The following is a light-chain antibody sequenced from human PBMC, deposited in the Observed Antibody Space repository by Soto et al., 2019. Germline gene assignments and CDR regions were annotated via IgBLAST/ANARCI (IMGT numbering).Light chain of an antibody. CDR2: GAS. V-gene: IGKV3-20*01. Sequence: EIVLTQSPGSLSLSPGERATLSCRASQSVSSSYLAWYQQKPGQAPRLLIYGASSRATGIPDRFSGSGSGTDFTLTISRLEPEDSAVYYCQQYGISLMYTFGQGTKLEIK. J-gene: IGKJ2*01. CDR3: QQYGISLMYT. CDR1: QSVSSSY.